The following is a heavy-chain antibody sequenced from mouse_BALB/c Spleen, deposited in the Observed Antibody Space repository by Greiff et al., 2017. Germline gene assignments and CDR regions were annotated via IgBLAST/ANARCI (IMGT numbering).Heavy chain of an antibody. CDR1: GYSFTSYW. D-gene: IGHD2-4*01. CDR2: IDPSDSET. V-gene: IGHV1-52*01. J-gene: IGHJ4*01. CDR3: AREEGGYDSMDY. Sequence: QVQLQQSGPQLVRPGASVKISCKASGYSFTSYWMHWVKQRPGQGLEWIGMIDPSDSETRLNQKFKDKATLTVDKSSSTAYMQLSSPTSEDSAVYYCAREEGGYDSMDYWGQGTSVTVSA.